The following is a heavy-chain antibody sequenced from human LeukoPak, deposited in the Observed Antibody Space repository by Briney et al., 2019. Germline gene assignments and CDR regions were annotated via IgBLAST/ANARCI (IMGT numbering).Heavy chain of an antibody. CDR1: GFTFSSYA. CDR3: AKSRGESRGASNY. J-gene: IGHJ4*02. V-gene: IGHV3-23*01. CDR2: ISDSRDTT. Sequence: GGSLRLSCAPSGFTFSSYAMSWVRQAPGKGLEWVSFISDSRDTTYYADPVMGRFTISRDSSKNTLYLQMNSLRAEDTAVYYCAKSRGESRGASNYWGQETLVTVSS. D-gene: IGHD1-26*01.